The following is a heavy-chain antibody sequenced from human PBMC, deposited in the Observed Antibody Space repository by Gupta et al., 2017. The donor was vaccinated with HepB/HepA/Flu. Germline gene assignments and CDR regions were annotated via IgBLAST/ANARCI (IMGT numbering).Heavy chain of an antibody. CDR2: ISGSGGST. D-gene: IGHD6-6*01. J-gene: IGHJ5*02. CDR3: AKYTSSYGTEGA. Sequence: EVQLLESGGGLVQPGGSLRLSCAASGFTFSSHAMHWVRQAPGKGLEWVSAISGSGGSTYYADSVKGRFTISRDNSKNTLYLQMNSLRAEDTAVYYCAKYTSSYGTEGAWGQGTLVTVSS. CDR1: GFTFSSHA. V-gene: IGHV3-23*01.